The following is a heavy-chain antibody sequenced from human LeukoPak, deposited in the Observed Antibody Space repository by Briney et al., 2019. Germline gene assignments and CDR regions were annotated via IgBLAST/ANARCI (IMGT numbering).Heavy chain of an antibody. CDR1: GYTFTGYY. V-gene: IGHV1-2*02. CDR2: INPNSGGT. J-gene: IGHJ4*02. CDR3: ALTLKDYYDSSGYYATDY. D-gene: IGHD3-22*01. Sequence: VASVKVSCKASGYTFTGYYMHWVRQAPGQGLEWMGWINPNSGGTNYAQKFQGRVTMTRDTSISTAYMELSRLRSDDTAVYYCALTLKDYYDSSGYYATDYWGQGTLVTVSS.